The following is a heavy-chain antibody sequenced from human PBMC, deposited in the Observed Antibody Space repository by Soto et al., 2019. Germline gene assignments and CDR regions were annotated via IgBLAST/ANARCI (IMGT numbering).Heavy chain of an antibody. Sequence: QVQLQQWGAGLLKPSETLSLTCAVYGGSFSGYYWSWIRQPPGKGLEWIGEINHSGSTNYNPSLKSRVTISVDTSKNQFSLKLSSVTAADTAVYYCARRRYYYGSGGYPFDYWGQGTLVTVSS. CDR3: ARRRYYYGSGGYPFDY. J-gene: IGHJ4*02. V-gene: IGHV4-34*01. CDR1: GGSFSGYY. D-gene: IGHD3-10*01. CDR2: INHSGST.